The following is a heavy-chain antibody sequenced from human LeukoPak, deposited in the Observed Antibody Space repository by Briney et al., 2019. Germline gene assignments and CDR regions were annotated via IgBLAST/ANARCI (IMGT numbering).Heavy chain of an antibody. CDR1: GFPSSVAW. Sequence: GGSLRLSCAGSGFPSSVAWMSWVRQAPGKGLEWVGLIQSKTDGGTTVYAGSVKGRLTFSRDDSKNTVYLQMNSLKAEDTAVYYCTFSPTGYYYDTSEWGQGTLVTVSS. CDR3: TFSPTGYYYDTSE. CDR2: IQSKTDGGTT. J-gene: IGHJ4*02. D-gene: IGHD3-22*01. V-gene: IGHV3-15*01.